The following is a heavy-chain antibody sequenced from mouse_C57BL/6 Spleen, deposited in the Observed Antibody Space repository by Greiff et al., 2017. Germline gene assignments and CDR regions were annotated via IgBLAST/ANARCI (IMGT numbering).Heavy chain of an antibody. J-gene: IGHJ1*03. CDR1: GYAFSSYW. V-gene: IGHV1-80*01. CDR2: IYPGDGDT. CDR3: ARGIYYDYDVLYWYFDV. Sequence: QVQLKESGAELVKPGASVKISCKASGYAFSSYWMNWVKQRPGKGLEWIGQIYPGDGDTNYNGKFKGKATLTADKSSSTAYMQLSSLTSEDSAVYFCARGIYYDYDVLYWYFDVWGTGTTVTVSS. D-gene: IGHD2-4*01.